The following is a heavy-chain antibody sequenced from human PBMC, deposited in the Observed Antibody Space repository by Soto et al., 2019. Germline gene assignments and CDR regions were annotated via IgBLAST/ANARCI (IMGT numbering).Heavy chain of an antibody. V-gene: IGHV3-30-3*01. CDR2: ISYDGSNK. CDR1: GFTFSSYA. D-gene: IGHD4-17*01. J-gene: IGHJ6*02. Sequence: GGSLRLSCAASGFTFSSYAMHWVRQAPGKGLEWVAVISYDGSNKYYADSVKGRFTISRDNSKNTLYLQMNSLRAEDTAVYYCARDAGPSDDYGDEAPGFDYYYGMDVWGQGTTVTVSS. CDR3: ARDAGPSDDYGDEAPGFDYYYGMDV.